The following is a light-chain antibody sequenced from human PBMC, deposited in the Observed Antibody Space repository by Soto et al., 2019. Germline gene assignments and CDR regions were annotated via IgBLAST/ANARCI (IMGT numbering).Light chain of an antibody. V-gene: IGLV2-14*01. Sequence: QSALTQPASVSGSPGQSITISCTGTSSDVGGYNYVSWYQQHPGKAPKLMIYDVSNRPSGVSNRFSGSKSGNTASLTISGLQAEDEADYYCSSYTSSSTRQVFGGGTTLTVL. J-gene: IGLJ2*01. CDR2: DVS. CDR1: SSDVGGYNY. CDR3: SSYTSSSTRQV.